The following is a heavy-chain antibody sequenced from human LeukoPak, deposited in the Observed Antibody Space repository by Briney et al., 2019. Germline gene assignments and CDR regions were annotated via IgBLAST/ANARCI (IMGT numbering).Heavy chain of an antibody. Sequence: PSETLSLTCNVSGGSLSSSNYHWSWIRQPPGKGLEWLGYFSSSGSTNYKASLKSRVSISADTSKNQFSLKLRSVTAADTAVYYCARDGSLGFGELFGAFDIWGQGTMVTVSS. CDR3: ARDGSLGFGELFGAFDI. V-gene: IGHV4-61*01. CDR1: GGSLSSSNYH. CDR2: FSSSGST. J-gene: IGHJ3*02. D-gene: IGHD3-10*01.